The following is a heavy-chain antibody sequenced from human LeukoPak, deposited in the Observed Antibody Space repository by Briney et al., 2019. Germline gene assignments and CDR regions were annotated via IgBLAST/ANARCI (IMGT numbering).Heavy chain of an antibody. CDR2: INSDGGST. CDR1: GFTFSSYW. Sequence: GRSLRLSCAASGFTFSSYWMHWVRQAPGKGLVWVSRINSDGGSTSYADSVKGRFTISRDNAKNTLYLQMNSLRAEDTAVYYCARRIQGMAPYYFDYWGQGTLVTVSS. J-gene: IGHJ4*02. V-gene: IGHV3-74*01. CDR3: ARRIQGMAPYYFDY. D-gene: IGHD5-24*01.